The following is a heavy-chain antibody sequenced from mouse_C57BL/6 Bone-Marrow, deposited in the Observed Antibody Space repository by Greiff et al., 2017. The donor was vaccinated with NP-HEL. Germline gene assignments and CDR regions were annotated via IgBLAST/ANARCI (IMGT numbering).Heavy chain of an antibody. D-gene: IGHD1-1*01. CDR1: GFTFSDAW. J-gene: IGHJ2*01. CDR3: TRLSTVVAPLFDY. Sequence: LQQSGGGLVQPGGSMKLSCAASGFTFSDAWMDWVRQSPEKGLEWVAEIRNKANNHATYYAESVKGRFTISRDDSKSSVYLQMNSLRAEDTGIYYCTRLSTVVAPLFDYWGQGTTLTVSS. V-gene: IGHV6-6*01. CDR2: IRNKANNHAT.